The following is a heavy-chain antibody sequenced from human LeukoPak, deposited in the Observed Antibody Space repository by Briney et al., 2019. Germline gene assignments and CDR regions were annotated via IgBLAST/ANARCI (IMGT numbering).Heavy chain of an antibody. CDR2: ISAYNGNT. J-gene: IGHJ5*02. Sequence: ASVKVSCKASGYTFTSYGISWVRQAPGQGLEWMGWISAYNGNTNYAQKLQGRVTITTDTSTSTAYMELRSLRSDDTAVYYCARKANRYNWFDPWGQGTLVTVSS. CDR3: ARKANRYNWFDP. V-gene: IGHV1-18*01. CDR1: GYTFTSYG.